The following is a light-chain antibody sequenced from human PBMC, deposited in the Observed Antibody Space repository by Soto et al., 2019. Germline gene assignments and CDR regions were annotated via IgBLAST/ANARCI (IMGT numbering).Light chain of an antibody. CDR2: GTS. CDR1: QSISSSL. Sequence: EIVLTQSPGTLSLSPGESATLSCRASQSISSSLLAGYQHKPGQAPRLLIYGTSNKTTGSPDRFSGSGSGRDFTLTISRLEPEDFAVYYCQQYGSSPFTFGPGTKVDIK. V-gene: IGKV3-20*01. CDR3: QQYGSSPFT. J-gene: IGKJ3*01.